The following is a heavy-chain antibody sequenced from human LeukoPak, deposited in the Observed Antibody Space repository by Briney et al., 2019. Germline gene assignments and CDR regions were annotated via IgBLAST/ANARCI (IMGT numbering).Heavy chain of an antibody. J-gene: IGHJ4*02. D-gene: IGHD3-10*01. CDR2: FDPEDGET. Sequence: ASVTVSCKVSGYTLTELSMHWVRQAPGKGLEWMGGFDPEDGETIYAQKFQGRVTMTEDTSTDTAYMELSSLRSEDTAVYYCATDPSNYYGSGSYFYWGQGTLVTVSS. CDR3: ATDPSNYYGSGSYFY. CDR1: GYTLTELS. V-gene: IGHV1-24*01.